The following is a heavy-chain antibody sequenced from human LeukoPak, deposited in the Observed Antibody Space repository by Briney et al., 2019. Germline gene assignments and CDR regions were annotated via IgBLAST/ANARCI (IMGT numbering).Heavy chain of an antibody. CDR1: GGSISSSSYY. J-gene: IGHJ3*01. D-gene: IGHD3-16*01. CDR2: THYTGAV. CDR3: AKWEERLRAFDV. Sequence: SQTLSLTCTVSGGSISSSSYYWGWIRQPPGKGLEWIGFTHYTGAVLYNPSLKSRVTTLVDTSKNQFSLKLRFVTADDTAMYYCAKWEERLRAFDVWGQGTMVTVSS. V-gene: IGHV4-39*07.